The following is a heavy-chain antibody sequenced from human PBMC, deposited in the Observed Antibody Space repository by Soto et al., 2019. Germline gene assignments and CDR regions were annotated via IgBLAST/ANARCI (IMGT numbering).Heavy chain of an antibody. CDR3: ARRYYYYYYGMDV. V-gene: IGHV1-18*01. CDR1: GYTFTSYG. Sequence: GASEKVSCKASGYTFTSYGISWVRQAPGQGLEWMGWISAYNGNTNYAQKLQGRVTMTTDTSTSTAYMELRSLRSDDTAVYYCARRYYYYYYGMDVWGQGTTVTVSS. J-gene: IGHJ6*02. CDR2: ISAYNGNT.